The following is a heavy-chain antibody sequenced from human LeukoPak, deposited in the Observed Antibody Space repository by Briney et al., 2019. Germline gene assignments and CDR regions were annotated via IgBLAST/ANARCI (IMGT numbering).Heavy chain of an antibody. CDR2: ISGSGGST. CDR3: AKDSIVVVRIFDY. V-gene: IGHV3-23*01. J-gene: IGHJ4*02. D-gene: IGHD3-22*01. CDR1: GFTFSSYA. Sequence: GGSLRLSCAASGFTFSSYAMSWVRQAPGKGLEWVSAISGSGGSTHYADSVKGRFTISRDNSKNTLYLQMNSLRAEDTAVYYCAKDSIVVVRIFDYWGQGTLVTVSS.